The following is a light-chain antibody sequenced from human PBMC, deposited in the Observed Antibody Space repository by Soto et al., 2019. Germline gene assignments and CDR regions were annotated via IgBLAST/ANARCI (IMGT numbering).Light chain of an antibody. J-gene: IGKJ2*01. Sequence: EILLTQSPGTLSLSPGERGALSCRASQSVSSYLAWYQQQPGQAPRLLIYGASSRATGIPDRFSGSGSGTDFTLTISRLEPEDFAVYYCQQYGSSTYTFGQGTKVDIK. CDR2: GAS. CDR3: QQYGSSTYT. CDR1: QSVSSY. V-gene: IGKV3-20*01.